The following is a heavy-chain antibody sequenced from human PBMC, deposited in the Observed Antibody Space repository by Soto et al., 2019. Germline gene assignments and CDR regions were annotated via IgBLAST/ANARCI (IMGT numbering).Heavy chain of an antibody. Sequence: QVQLQESGPGLVKPSETLSLTCTVSGGSVSSDNYYWNWIRQPPGKGLEWIGYIYYSGTTNYNPSLKSRVTMSLDTSHNQLSLELTSVTAADTAVYYCARQLTGVTKRRWFDPWGQGTLVTVSS. J-gene: IGHJ5*02. CDR2: IYYSGTT. D-gene: IGHD1-20*01. CDR1: GGSVSSDNYY. CDR3: ARQLTGVTKRRWFDP. V-gene: IGHV4-61*01.